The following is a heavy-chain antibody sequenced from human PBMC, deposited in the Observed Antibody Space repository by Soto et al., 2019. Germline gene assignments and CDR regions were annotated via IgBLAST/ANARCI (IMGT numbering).Heavy chain of an antibody. D-gene: IGHD6-19*01. CDR2: ISYDGSNK. CDR1: GFTFSGYA. CDR3: ASCRSRQWLVLGAFDI. J-gene: IGHJ3*02. Sequence: PGGSLRLSCAASGFTFSGYAMHWVRQAPGKGLEWVAVISYDGSNKYYADSVKGRFTISRDNSKNTLYLQMNSLRAEDTAVYYCASCRSRQWLVLGAFDIWGQGTMVTVSS. V-gene: IGHV3-30-3*01.